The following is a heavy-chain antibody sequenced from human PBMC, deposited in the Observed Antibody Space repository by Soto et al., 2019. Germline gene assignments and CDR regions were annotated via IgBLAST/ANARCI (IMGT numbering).Heavy chain of an antibody. J-gene: IGHJ4*02. CDR1: GFTFSAYA. CDR2: ISYDGRET. CDR3: ATDPVAVTGSFIDS. Sequence: LRLSCAASGFTFSAYAFHWVRQAPGKGLEWLSVISYDGRETHYADSVEGRFIISRDSYKKTAYLQMNSLRGDDTAVYFCATDPVAVTGSFIDSWGQGTLVTVSS. V-gene: IGHV3-30-3*01. D-gene: IGHD2-21*02.